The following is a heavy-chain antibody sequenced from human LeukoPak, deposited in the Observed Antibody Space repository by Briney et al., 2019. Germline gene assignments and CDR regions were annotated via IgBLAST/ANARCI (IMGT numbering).Heavy chain of an antibody. CDR1: GFTFSSYG. V-gene: IGHV3-30*02. CDR3: AKVYCSSTSCLRGYFDY. Sequence: GGSLRLSCAASGFTFSSYGMHWVRQAPGKGLEWVAFIRYDGSNKYYADSVKGRFTISRDNSKNTLYLQMNSLRAEDTAVYYCAKVYCSSTSCLRGYFDYWGQGTLVTVSS. CDR2: IRYDGSNK. D-gene: IGHD2-2*01. J-gene: IGHJ4*02.